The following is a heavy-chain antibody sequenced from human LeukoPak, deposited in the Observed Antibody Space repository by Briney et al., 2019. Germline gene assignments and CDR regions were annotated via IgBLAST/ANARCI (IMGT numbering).Heavy chain of an antibody. V-gene: IGHV4-34*01. CDR3: ASRGKGIAAAGTGGYYYYGMDV. Sequence: SETLSLTCAVYGGSFSGYYWSWIRQPPGKGLEWIGEINHSGSINYNPSLKSRVTISVDTSKNQFSLKLSSVTAADTAVYYCASRGKGIAAAGTGGYYYYGMDVWGQGTTVTVSS. J-gene: IGHJ6*02. D-gene: IGHD6-13*01. CDR2: INHSGSI. CDR1: GGSFSGYY.